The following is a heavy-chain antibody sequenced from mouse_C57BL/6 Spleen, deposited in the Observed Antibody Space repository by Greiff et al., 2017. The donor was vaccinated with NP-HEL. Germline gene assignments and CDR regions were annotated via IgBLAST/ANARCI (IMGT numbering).Heavy chain of an antibody. V-gene: IGHV2-3*01. CDR2: IWGDGST. D-gene: IGHD2-4*01. CDR1: GFSLTSYG. Sequence: VHLVESGPGLVAPSQSLSITCTVSGFSLTSYGVSWVRQPPGKGLEWLGVIWGDGSTNYHSALISRLSISKDNSKSQVFLKLNSLQTDDTATYYCAKGDDYDAGAWFAYWGQGTLVTVSA. CDR3: AKGDDYDAGAWFAY. J-gene: IGHJ3*01.